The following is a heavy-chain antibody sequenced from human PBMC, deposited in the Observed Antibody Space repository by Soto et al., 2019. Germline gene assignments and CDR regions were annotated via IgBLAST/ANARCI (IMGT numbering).Heavy chain of an antibody. Sequence: QVQLVQSGAEVKKPGSSVKVSCKASGGTFSSSAFSLVRQAPGHGLEWMGGIMPIFRTPDYAQKLQGRVTITEDESTSTAYMELSSLTSEDTGVYYCARDKDRQQLGGNYYYIMDVWGQGTTVTVSS. CDR2: IMPIFRTP. CDR3: ARDKDRQQLGGNYYYIMDV. V-gene: IGHV1-69*12. J-gene: IGHJ6*02. CDR1: GGTFSSSA. D-gene: IGHD3-3*02.